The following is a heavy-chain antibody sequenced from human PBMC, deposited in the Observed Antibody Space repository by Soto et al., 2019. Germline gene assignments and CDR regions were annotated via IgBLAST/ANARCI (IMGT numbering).Heavy chain of an antibody. CDR2: ISTYNGNT. D-gene: IGHD3-16*01. Sequence: QVQLLQSGAEVKKPGASVKVSCKASGYRFTTYGITWVRLAPGQGLEWLGGISTYNGNTDYAQNLQDRVTMTTETSTSTAYMEVTSLTSDDTAVYYGARGRGTNGLDVWGQVTTVTVSS. CDR3: ARGRGTNGLDV. V-gene: IGHV1-18*04. J-gene: IGHJ6*02. CDR1: GYRFTTYG.